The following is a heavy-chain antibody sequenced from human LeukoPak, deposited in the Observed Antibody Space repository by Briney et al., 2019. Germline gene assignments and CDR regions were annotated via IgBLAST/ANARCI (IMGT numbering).Heavy chain of an antibody. CDR2: INPSGGTT. J-gene: IGHJ4*02. V-gene: IGHV1-46*01. Sequence: ASVKVSCKASGYTFTGYYMHWVRQAPGQGLEWMGIINPSGGTTSYAQNFQGRVTMTRDTSTSTVYMELSSLRSEDTAVYYCAREIGPRQLHLWGSAFDYWGQGTLVTVSS. CDR1: GYTFTGYY. D-gene: IGHD5-18*01. CDR3: AREIGPRQLHLWGSAFDY.